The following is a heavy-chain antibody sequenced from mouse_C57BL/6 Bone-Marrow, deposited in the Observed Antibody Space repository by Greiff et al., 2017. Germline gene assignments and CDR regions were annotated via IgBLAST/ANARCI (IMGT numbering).Heavy chain of an antibody. D-gene: IGHD2-1*01. CDR3: TYYGYWYFDV. Sequence: DVKLVESGGGLVQPGGSMKLSCVASGFTFSNYWMNWVRQSPEKGLEWVAQIRLKSDNYATHYAESVKGRFTISRDDSKSSVYLQMNNLRAEDTGIYYCTYYGYWYFDVWGTGTTVTVAS. J-gene: IGHJ1*03. CDR1: GFTFSNYW. V-gene: IGHV6-3*01. CDR2: IRLKSDNYAT.